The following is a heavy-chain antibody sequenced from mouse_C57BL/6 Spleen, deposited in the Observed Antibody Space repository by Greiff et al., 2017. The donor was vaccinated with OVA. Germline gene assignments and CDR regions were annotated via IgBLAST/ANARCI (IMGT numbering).Heavy chain of an antibody. CDR2: ISSGGDYI. V-gene: IGHV5-9-1*02. Sequence: EVQLVESGEGLVKPGGSLKLSCAASGFTFSSYAMSWVRQTPEKRLEWVAYISSGGDYIYYADTVKGRFTISRDNSRNTLYLQMSSLKSEDTAMYYCTRVAGTPGYFDYWGQGTTLTVSS. D-gene: IGHD1-1*01. J-gene: IGHJ2*01. CDR3: TRVAGTPGYFDY. CDR1: GFTFSSYA.